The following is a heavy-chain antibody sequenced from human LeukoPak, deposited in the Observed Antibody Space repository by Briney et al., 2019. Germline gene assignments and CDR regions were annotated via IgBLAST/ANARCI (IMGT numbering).Heavy chain of an antibody. CDR2: IIPIFGTA. Sequence: SSVKVSCKASGGTFSSYAICWVRQAPGQGLEWMGGIIPIFGTANYAQKFQGRVTITTDESTSTAYMELSSLRSEDTAVYYCARDVAGPMRVGSYDYWGQGTLVTVSS. CDR3: ARDVAGPMRVGSYDY. CDR1: GGTFSSYA. J-gene: IGHJ4*02. V-gene: IGHV1-69*05. D-gene: IGHD2-15*01.